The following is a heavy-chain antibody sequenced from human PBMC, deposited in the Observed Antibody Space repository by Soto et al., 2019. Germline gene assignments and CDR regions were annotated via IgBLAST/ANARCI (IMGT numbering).Heavy chain of an antibody. CDR3: ERIIEASGTGFDY. J-gene: IGHJ4*02. Sequence: PGESLKISCKGSGYTFISYWIGWVRQKPGKGLEWMGMIYPGDSDTRYSPSFQGQVTISADKSINTAYLQWSSLEASDTAVYCCERIIEASGTGFDYWGQGTLVTVSS. CDR2: IYPGDSDT. D-gene: IGHD3-16*02. V-gene: IGHV5-51*01. CDR1: GYTFISYW.